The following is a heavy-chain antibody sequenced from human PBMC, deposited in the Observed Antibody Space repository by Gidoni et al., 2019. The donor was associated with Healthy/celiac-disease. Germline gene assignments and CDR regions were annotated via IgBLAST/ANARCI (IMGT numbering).Heavy chain of an antibody. CDR3: ASYNWKIDY. J-gene: IGHJ4*02. D-gene: IGHD1-20*01. Sequence: EVQLVESGGGLVQPGGSLRLSCAASGFTFSSYSMNWVRQAPGKGLEWVSYISSSSSTIYYADSMKGRFTIYRDNAKKALYLQMNSLRDEDTAVYYCASYNWKIDYWGQGTLVTVSS. V-gene: IGHV3-48*02. CDR1: GFTFSSYS. CDR2: ISSSSSTI.